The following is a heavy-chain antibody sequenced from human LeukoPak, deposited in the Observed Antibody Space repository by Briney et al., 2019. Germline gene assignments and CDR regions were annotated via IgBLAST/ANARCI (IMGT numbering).Heavy chain of an antibody. V-gene: IGHV1-69-2*01. J-gene: IGHJ3*02. CDR2: VDPEDGET. CDR1: GGTFSSYA. Sequence: ASVKVSCKASGGTFSSYAISWVRQAPGQGLEWMGRVDPEDGETIYAEKFQGRVTITADTSTDTAYMELSSLRSEDTAVYYCATLGVVAYDAFDIWGQGTMVTVSS. D-gene: IGHD2-15*01. CDR3: ATLGVVAYDAFDI.